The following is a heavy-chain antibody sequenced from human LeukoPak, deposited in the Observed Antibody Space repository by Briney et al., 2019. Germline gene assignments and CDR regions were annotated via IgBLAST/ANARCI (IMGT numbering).Heavy chain of an antibody. CDR3: ARVDTAVDSFDY. V-gene: IGHV3-11*06. J-gene: IGHJ4*02. Sequence: GGAVRLSCAASGFTYSDYYMSWIRQPPGKGLEWVSAISSSSSYIYYADSVKGRFSISRDNAKNSLYLQMNSLRAEGTAVYYCARVDTAVDSFDYWGQGTLVTVSS. CDR2: ISSSSSYI. CDR1: GFTYSDYY. D-gene: IGHD5-18*01.